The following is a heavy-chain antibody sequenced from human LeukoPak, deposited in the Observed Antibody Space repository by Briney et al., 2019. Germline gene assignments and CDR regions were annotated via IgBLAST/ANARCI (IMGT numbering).Heavy chain of an antibody. CDR3: ARGGSGWYYYFDY. D-gene: IGHD6-19*01. Sequence: ASVKVSCKASGYTFTGYYMHWVRQAPGQGLEWRGRINPNSGGTNYAQKFQGRVTMTRDTSISTAYMELSRLRSDDTAVYYCARGGSGWYYYFDYRGQGTLVTVSS. V-gene: IGHV1-2*06. J-gene: IGHJ4*02. CDR1: GYTFTGYY. CDR2: INPNSGGT.